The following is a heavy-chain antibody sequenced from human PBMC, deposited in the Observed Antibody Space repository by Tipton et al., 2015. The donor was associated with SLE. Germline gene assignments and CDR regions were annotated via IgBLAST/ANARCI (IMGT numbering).Heavy chain of an antibody. CDR3: ARDATHYYNGVDV. CDR1: GFTFRTYA. J-gene: IGHJ6*02. V-gene: IGHV4-59*12. CDR2: IDYSGST. Sequence: LRLSCAASGFTFRTYAMSWVRQAPGKGLQWIGYIDYSGSTSYNPSLKSRVTISVDTSKNQFSLKVSSVTAADTAVYYCARDATHYYNGVDVWGQGTMVTVSS.